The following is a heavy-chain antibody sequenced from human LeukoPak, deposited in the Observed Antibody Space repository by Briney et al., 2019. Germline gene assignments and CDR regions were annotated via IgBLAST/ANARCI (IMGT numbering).Heavy chain of an antibody. Sequence: ASVKVSCKASGYTFTGYYMHWVRQAPGQGLEWMGWINPNSGGTNYAQKVQGRVTMTRDTSISTAYMELSRLRSDDTAVYYCAITNDLDAFDIWGQGTMVTVSS. V-gene: IGHV1-2*02. CDR3: AITNDLDAFDI. CDR1: GYTFTGYY. CDR2: INPNSGGT. J-gene: IGHJ3*02.